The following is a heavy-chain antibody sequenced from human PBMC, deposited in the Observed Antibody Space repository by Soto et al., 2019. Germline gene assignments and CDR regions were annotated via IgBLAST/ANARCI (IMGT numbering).Heavy chain of an antibody. V-gene: IGHV4-34*01. D-gene: IGHD3-10*01. CDR1: GGSFSGYY. CDR3: ERVGVDGSGRWCDH. Sequence: SETLSLTCAVYGGSFSGYYWSWIRQPPGKGLEWIGEINHSGSTNYNPSLKSRVTISVDTSKNQFSLKLSSVTAADTAVYYCERVGVDGSGRWCDHWGQGTLATVSS. CDR2: INHSGST. J-gene: IGHJ5*02.